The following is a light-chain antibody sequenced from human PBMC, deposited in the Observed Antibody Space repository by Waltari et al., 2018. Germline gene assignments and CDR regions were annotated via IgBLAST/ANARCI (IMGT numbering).Light chain of an antibody. CDR2: EDY. CDR3: CSYAGDVTYV. Sequence: QSALTQPASVSGSPGQSITISCTGTSSDIGKFNHVSWYQQHPGKAPKLIIFEDYKRPFGVSSRFSASKSGNTASLIIAGLQVDDEAEYFCCSYAGDVTYVFGAGTKVTVL. V-gene: IGLV2-23*01. CDR1: SSDIGKFNH. J-gene: IGLJ1*01.